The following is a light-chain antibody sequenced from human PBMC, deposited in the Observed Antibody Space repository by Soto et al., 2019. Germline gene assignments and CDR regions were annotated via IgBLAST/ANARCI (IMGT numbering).Light chain of an antibody. CDR2: GES. Sequence: DIVLPQSPGTLSFSPGESATPSSSDSQRVSRNYLVWYQQKTGQSPRILIYGESGRSTGIPDRFSGSGSGTDLDLTISRLEPEDFAVYYCQQYGSSPTTCGHETKGDI. CDR3: QQYGSSPTT. CDR1: QRVSRNY. V-gene: IGKV3-20*01. J-gene: IGKJ1*01.